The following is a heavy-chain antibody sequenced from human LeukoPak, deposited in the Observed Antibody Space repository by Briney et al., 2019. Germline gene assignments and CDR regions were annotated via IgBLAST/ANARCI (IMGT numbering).Heavy chain of an antibody. Sequence: PSETLSLTCAVYGGSFSGYYWSWIRQPQGKGLEWIGEINHSGSTNYNPSLKSRVTISVDTSKNRFSLKLSSVTAADTAVYYCARGRRILRVVVAAASWFDPWGQGTLVTVSS. J-gene: IGHJ5*02. CDR1: GGSFSGYY. D-gene: IGHD2-15*01. V-gene: IGHV4-34*01. CDR3: ARGRRILRVVVAAASWFDP. CDR2: INHSGST.